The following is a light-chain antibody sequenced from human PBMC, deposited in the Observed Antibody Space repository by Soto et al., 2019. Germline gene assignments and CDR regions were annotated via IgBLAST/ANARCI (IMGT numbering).Light chain of an antibody. CDR3: QQFNSYART. V-gene: IGKV1-5*01. CDR2: DAS. CDR1: QSISTW. J-gene: IGKJ1*01. Sequence: DIQMTQSPSTLSASVGDRVTITCRASQSISTWLAWYQQKPGKAPKILIYDASSLESGVPLRFSGSGSGTDFKRTISSLQPDDFATYYCQQFNSYARTFGQGTKVEIK.